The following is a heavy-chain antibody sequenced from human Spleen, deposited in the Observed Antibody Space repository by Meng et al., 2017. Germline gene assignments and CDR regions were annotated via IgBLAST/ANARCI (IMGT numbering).Heavy chain of an antibody. CDR3: ARAGDSSGYYLITYGMDV. J-gene: IGHJ6*02. D-gene: IGHD3-22*01. Sequence: SVKVSCKAPGGIFSNSVVGWVRQAPGQGLEWMGGIIPIFGTANYAQKFQGRVTITTDESTSTAYMELSSLRSEDTAVYYCARAGDSSGYYLITYGMDVWGQGTTVTVSS. CDR1: GGIFSNSV. CDR2: IIPIFGTA. V-gene: IGHV1-69*05.